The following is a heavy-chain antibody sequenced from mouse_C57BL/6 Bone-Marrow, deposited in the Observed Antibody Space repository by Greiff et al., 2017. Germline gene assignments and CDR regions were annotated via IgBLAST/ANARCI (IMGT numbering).Heavy chain of an antibody. J-gene: IGHJ2*01. CDR2: IYPGSGST. CDR3: ARGMVTTTGYYFDD. CDR1: GYTFTSYW. D-gene: IGHD2-2*01. V-gene: IGHV1-55*01. Sequence: QVQLQQPGAELVKPGASVKMSCKASGYTFTSYWITWVKQRPGQGLEWIGDIYPGSGSTNYNEKLKSKATLTVDTSSSTAYMQLSSLTSEDSAVYYCARGMVTTTGYYFDDWGQGTTLTVSS.